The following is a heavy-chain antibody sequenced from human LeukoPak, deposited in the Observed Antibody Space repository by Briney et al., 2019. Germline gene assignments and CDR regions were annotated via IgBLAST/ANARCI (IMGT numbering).Heavy chain of an antibody. CDR3: AREWYSRYCDY. J-gene: IGHJ4*02. CDR2: INTNTGNP. D-gene: IGHD6-13*01. Sequence: ASVKVSCKASGYTFTRYAMNWVRQAPGRGLAWMGWINTNTGNPTYAQGFTGRFVFSLDTSVSTAYLQISSLKAEDTAVYYCAREWYSRYCDYWGQGNLVTVSS. CDR1: GYTFTRYA. V-gene: IGHV7-4-1*02.